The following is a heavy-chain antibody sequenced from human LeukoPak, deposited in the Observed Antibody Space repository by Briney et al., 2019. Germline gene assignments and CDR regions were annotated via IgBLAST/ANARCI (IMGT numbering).Heavy chain of an antibody. D-gene: IGHD3-22*01. CDR3: AKGTYYYDSSGYYGGYYFDY. Sequence: GGSLRLSCAASGFTFNSHSMNWVRQAPGKGLEWVSAIIGSGGSTYYADSVKGRFTISRDNSKNTLYLQMNSLRAEDTAVYYCAKGTYYYDSSGYYGGYYFDYWGQGTLVTVSS. J-gene: IGHJ4*02. V-gene: IGHV3-23*01. CDR1: GFTFNSHS. CDR2: IIGSGGST.